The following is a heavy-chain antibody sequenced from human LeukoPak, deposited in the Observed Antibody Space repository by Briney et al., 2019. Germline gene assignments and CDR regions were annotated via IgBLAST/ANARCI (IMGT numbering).Heavy chain of an antibody. CDR1: GGSISSGGYY. J-gene: IGHJ4*02. Sequence: SQTLSLTCTVSGGSISSGGYYCSWIRQHPGKGLEWIGYIYYSGSTYYNPSLKSRVTISLDTSKNQFSLKLSSVTAADTAVYYCARRPLDYDSSGSSFDYWGQGTLVTVPS. V-gene: IGHV4-31*03. CDR3: ARRPLDYDSSGSSFDY. CDR2: IYYSGST. D-gene: IGHD3-22*01.